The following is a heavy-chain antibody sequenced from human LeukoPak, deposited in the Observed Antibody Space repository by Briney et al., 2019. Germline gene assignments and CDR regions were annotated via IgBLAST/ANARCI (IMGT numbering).Heavy chain of an antibody. CDR1: GFTFNTYS. V-gene: IGHV3-30*03. J-gene: IGHJ4*02. CDR2: ISFDGSNK. Sequence: GGSLRLSCAASGFTFNTYSIHWVRQAPGKGLEWVAVISFDGSNKYYADSVKGRFTISRDNSKNTLYLQMNSLRAEDTAVYYCARDYFDTSGYSPYWGQGTLVTVSS. CDR3: ARDYFDTSGYSPY. D-gene: IGHD3-22*01.